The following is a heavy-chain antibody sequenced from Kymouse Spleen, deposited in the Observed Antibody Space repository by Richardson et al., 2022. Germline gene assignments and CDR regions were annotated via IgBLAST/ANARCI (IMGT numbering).Heavy chain of an antibody. V-gene: IGHV4-34*01. CDR2: INHSGST. D-gene: IGHD6-19*01. Sequence: QVQLQQWGAGLLKPSETLSLTCAVYGGSFSGYYWSWIRQPPGKGLEWIGEINHSGSTNYNPSLKSRVTISVDTSKNQFSLKLSSVTAADTAVYYCARIAVAGYYYGMDVWGQGTTVTVSS. CDR1: GGSFSGYY. CDR3: ARIAVAGYYYGMDV. J-gene: IGHJ6*02.